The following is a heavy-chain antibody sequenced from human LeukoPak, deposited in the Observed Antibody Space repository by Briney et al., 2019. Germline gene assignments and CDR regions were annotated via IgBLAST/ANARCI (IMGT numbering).Heavy chain of an antibody. CDR1: GFTFSSYW. V-gene: IGHV4-59*12. CDR3: ARRRRGVWAFDI. Sequence: PGGSLRLSCAASGFTFSSYWMSWVRQPPGKGLEWIGNIYYSGTTYYKPSFNSRVTILVDTSKNQFSLKLRSVTAADTAVYYCARRRRGVWAFDIWGQGTMVTVSS. D-gene: IGHD2-21*01. J-gene: IGHJ3*02. CDR2: IYYSGTT.